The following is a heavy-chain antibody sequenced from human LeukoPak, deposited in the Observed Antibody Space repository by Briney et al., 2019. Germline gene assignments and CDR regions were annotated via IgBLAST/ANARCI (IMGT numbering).Heavy chain of an antibody. D-gene: IGHD2-15*01. CDR2: IYTSGST. V-gene: IGHV4-61*02. CDR1: GGSISSGSYY. Sequence: PSETLSLTCTVSGGSISSGSYYWHWLRQPAGKGLEWLGRIYTSGSTNYNPSLKSRVTISVDTSKNQFSLTLSSVTAADTAVYYCAREDRYCNGGSCDSGGQGTLVTVSS. J-gene: IGHJ5*01. CDR3: AREDRYCNGGSCDS.